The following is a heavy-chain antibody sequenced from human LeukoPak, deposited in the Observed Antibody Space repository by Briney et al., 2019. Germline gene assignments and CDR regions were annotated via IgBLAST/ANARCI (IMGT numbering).Heavy chain of an antibody. J-gene: IGHJ4*02. CDR1: GFTFSSYS. V-gene: IGHV3-21*01. CDR3: AREPMVRGVNDY. D-gene: IGHD3-10*01. CDR2: ISSSSGYI. Sequence: GGSLRLSCAASGFTFSSYSMNWVRQAPGKGLEWVSSISSSSGYIYYADSVKGRFTISRDNAKNSLYLQMNSLRAEDTAVYYCAREPMVRGVNDYWGQGTLVTVSS.